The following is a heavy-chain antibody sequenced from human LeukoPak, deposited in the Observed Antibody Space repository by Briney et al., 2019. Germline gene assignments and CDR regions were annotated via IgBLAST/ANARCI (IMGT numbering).Heavy chain of an antibody. CDR2: INHSGST. CDR3: ARIGEMATNDAFDI. V-gene: IGHV4-34*01. J-gene: IGHJ3*02. Sequence: SETLSPTCAVYGGSFSGYYWSWIRQPPGKGLEWIGEINHSGSTNHNPSLKSRVTISVDTSKNQFSLKLSSVTAADTAVYYCARIGEMATNDAFDIWGQGTMVTVSS. D-gene: IGHD5-24*01. CDR1: GGSFSGYY.